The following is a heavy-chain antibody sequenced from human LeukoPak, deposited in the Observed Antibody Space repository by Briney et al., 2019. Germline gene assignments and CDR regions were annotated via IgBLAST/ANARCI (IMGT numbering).Heavy chain of an antibody. D-gene: IGHD3-22*01. J-gene: IGHJ4*02. Sequence: ASVKVSCKATGYTFTSRYMHWVRQAPGQGLGWMGIIDPSGGGTNYAQKFQGRVTMTGDTSTSTVYMEVRTLRSEDTAVYYCARGDSYDTSHFDYWGQGTLVTVSS. CDR3: ARGDSYDTSHFDY. CDR1: GYTFTSRY. CDR2: IDPSGGGT. V-gene: IGHV1-46*01.